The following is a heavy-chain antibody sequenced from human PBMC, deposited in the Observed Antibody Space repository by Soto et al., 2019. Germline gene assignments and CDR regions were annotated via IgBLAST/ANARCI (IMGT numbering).Heavy chain of an antibody. V-gene: IGHV4-34*01. CDR3: ARGQLVVRGVIINY. Sequence: QVQLQQWGAGLLKPSETLSLTCAVYGGSFSGYYWSWIRQPPGKGLEWIGEINHSGSTNYNPSLKSRVTISVDTSKNHFSLKLSSVTAADTAVYYCARGQLVVRGVIINYWGQGTLVTVSS. CDR2: INHSGST. CDR1: GGSFSGYY. D-gene: IGHD3-10*01. J-gene: IGHJ4*02.